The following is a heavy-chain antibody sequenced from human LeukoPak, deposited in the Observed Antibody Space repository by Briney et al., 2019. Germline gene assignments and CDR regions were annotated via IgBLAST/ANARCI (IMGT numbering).Heavy chain of an antibody. CDR3: ARHPQY. Sequence: PSQTLSLTCTVSGGSISSSVYYWGWIRQPPGKGLEWIGSIYYSGSTYYNPSLKSRVAISVDTSKNQFALKLTSVTAADTAVYYCARHPQYWGQGTLVTVSS. CDR1: GGSISSSVYY. V-gene: IGHV4-39*01. J-gene: IGHJ4*02. CDR2: IYYSGST.